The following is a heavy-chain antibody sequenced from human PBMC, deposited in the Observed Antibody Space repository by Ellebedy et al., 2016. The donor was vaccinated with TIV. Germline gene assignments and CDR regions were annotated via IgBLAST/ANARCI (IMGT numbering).Heavy chain of an antibody. CDR2: IIPIFGTA. V-gene: IGHV1-69*13. Sequence: AASVKVSCKASGGTFSSYAISWVRQAPGQGLEWMGGIIPIFGTANYAQKFQGRVTITADESTSTAYMELSSLISEDTAVYYCARGYSSTRYYFDYWGQGTLVTVSS. J-gene: IGHJ4*02. CDR1: GGTFSSYA. D-gene: IGHD6-19*01. CDR3: ARGYSSTRYYFDY.